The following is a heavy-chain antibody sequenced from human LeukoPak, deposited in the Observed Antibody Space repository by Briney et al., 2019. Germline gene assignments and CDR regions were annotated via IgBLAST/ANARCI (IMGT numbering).Heavy chain of an antibody. D-gene: IGHD6-13*01. J-gene: IGHJ6*03. CDR2: IYSDNT. CDR3: AREGSAIERRLGGSSSFHYHYYMDV. Sequence: GGSLRLSCTVSGFTVSSNSMSWVRQAPGKGLEWVSFIYSDNTHYSDSVKGRFTISRDNSKNTLYLQMNSLRAEDTAVYYCAREGSAIERRLGGSSSFHYHYYMDVWGKGTTVTVSS. V-gene: IGHV3-53*01. CDR1: GFTVSSNS.